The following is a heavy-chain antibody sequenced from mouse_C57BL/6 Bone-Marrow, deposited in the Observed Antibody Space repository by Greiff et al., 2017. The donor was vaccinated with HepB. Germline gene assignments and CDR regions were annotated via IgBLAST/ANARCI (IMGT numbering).Heavy chain of an antibody. V-gene: IGHV1-54*01. CDR1: GYAFTNYL. D-gene: IGHD1-1*01. CDR2: INPGSGGT. CDR3: ARAYYYGSPWFAY. Sequence: QVQLQQSGAELVRPGTSVKVSCKASGYAFTNYLIEWVKQRPGQGLEWIGVINPGSGGTNYNEKFKGKATLTADKSSSTAYMQLSSLTSEDAAVYVCARAYYYGSPWFAYWGQGTLVTVSA. J-gene: IGHJ3*01.